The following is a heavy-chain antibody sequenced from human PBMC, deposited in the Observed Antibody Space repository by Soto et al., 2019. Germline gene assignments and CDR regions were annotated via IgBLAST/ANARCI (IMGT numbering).Heavy chain of an antibody. CDR2: VSGSGNTP. CDR3: AKAPNWNHESGYFDC. V-gene: IGHV3-23*01. J-gene: IGHJ4*02. CDR1: GFTFSNYA. D-gene: IGHD1-1*01. Sequence: EVQLLESGGGLVQPGGSLRLSCAASGFTFSNYAMTWVRQAPGRGLEWVSGVSGSGNTPYYADSVKGRFTISRDNSKNTLYLKINSLRADDTAVYFCAKAPNWNHESGYFDCWGQGTLVTVSS.